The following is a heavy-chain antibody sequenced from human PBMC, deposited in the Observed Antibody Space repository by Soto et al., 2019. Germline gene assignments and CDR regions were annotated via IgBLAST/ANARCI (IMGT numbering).Heavy chain of an antibody. CDR3: ARVTTVRGVIITPVMDYYYGMDV. V-gene: IGHV1-69*13. D-gene: IGHD3-10*01. CDR2: IIPIFGTA. CDR1: GGTFSSYA. J-gene: IGHJ6*02. Sequence: GASVKVSCKASGGTFSSYAISWVRQAPGQGLEWMGGIIPIFGTANYAQKFQGRVTITADESTSTAYMELSSLRSEDTAVYYCARVTTVRGVIITPVMDYYYGMDVWGQGTTVTVSS.